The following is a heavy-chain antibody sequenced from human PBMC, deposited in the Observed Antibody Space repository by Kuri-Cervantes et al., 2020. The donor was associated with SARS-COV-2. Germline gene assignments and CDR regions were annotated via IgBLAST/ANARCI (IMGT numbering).Heavy chain of an antibody. CDR2: ISYDGSNK. V-gene: IGHV3-30*14. CDR1: GFTFSSYA. D-gene: IGHD6-25*01. Sequence: WGSLRLSCAASGFTFSSYAMHWVRQAPGKGLEWVAVISYDGSNKYYADSVEGRFTISRDNSKNMVYLQMNDLRAEDTAVYYCVRDRGERGHWGQGTLVTVSS. CDR3: VRDRGERGH. J-gene: IGHJ4*02.